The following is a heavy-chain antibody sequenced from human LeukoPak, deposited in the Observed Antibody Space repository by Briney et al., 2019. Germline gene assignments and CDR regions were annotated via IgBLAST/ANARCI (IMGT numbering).Heavy chain of an antibody. D-gene: IGHD2-2*01. CDR3: VSGCSTTSCYFRI. V-gene: IGHV1-2*02. CDR1: GYTFTDYY. Sequence: ASVKVSCKASGYTFTDYYIHWVRQAPGQGLEWMGWINPNSGDRNYVEKFQDRVTMTRDTTINTAYMELTRLRSADTAVYYCVSGCSTTSCYFRIWGQGTPVTVSS. J-gene: IGHJ4*02. CDR2: INPNSGDR.